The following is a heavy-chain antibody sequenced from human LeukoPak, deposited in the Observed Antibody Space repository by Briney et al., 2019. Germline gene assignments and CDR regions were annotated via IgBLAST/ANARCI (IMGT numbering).Heavy chain of an antibody. V-gene: IGHV3-23*01. CDR2: ISGFGADT. J-gene: IGHJ3*02. CDR1: GFSFSSYA. CDR3: AKDGGRERGSFDI. D-gene: IGHD3-16*01. Sequence: GGSLRLSCAASGFSFSSYAMSWVRQAPGKGLEWVSFISGFGADTYYPDSVKGRITISRDNSKNTLYLQMNSLRAEDTAVYYCAKDGGRERGSFDIWGQGTMVTVSS.